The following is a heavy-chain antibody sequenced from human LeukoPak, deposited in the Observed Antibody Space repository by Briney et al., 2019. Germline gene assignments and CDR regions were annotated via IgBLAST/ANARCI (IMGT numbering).Heavy chain of an antibody. CDR1: GFTFSSYS. J-gene: IGHJ6*03. V-gene: IGHV3-21*01. CDR2: ISSSSSYI. CDR3: AREDGHYYYMDV. Sequence: GGSLRLSCAASGFTFSSYSMNWVRQAPGKGLEGVSSISSSSSYIYYADPVKGRFTISRDNAKNSLYLQMNSLRAEDTAVYSCAREDGHYYYMDVWGKGTTVTVSS.